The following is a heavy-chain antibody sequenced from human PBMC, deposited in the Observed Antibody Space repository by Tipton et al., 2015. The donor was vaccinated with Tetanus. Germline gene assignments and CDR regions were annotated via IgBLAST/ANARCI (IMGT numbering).Heavy chain of an antibody. D-gene: IGHD6-13*01. CDR3: ASGPPRTSSGYGNWFAR. Sequence: SLRLSCEASGFTFGDFAMHWVRQVPGKGLEWVGGLHWTSGDMAYGDSVKGRFTISRDNAQNSLSLQMNSLRPEDTALYYCASGPPRTSSGYGNWFARWGRGTLVTVAS. CDR2: LHWTSGDM. V-gene: IGHV3-9*01. J-gene: IGHJ5*02. CDR1: GFTFGDFA.